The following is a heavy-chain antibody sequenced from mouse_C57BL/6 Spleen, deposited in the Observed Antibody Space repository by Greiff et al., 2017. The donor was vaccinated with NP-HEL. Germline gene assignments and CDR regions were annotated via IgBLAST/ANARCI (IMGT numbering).Heavy chain of an antibody. V-gene: IGHV5-15*01. J-gene: IGHJ4*01. CDR2: ISNLAYSI. Sequence: EVMLVESGGGLVQPGGSLKLSCAASGFTFSDYGMAWVRQAPRKGPEWVAFISNLAYSIYYADTVTGRFTISRENAKNTLYLEMSSLRSEDTAMYYCARQGYDYAMDYWGQGTSVTVSS. D-gene: IGHD2-3*01. CDR3: ARQGYDYAMDY. CDR1: GFTFSDYG.